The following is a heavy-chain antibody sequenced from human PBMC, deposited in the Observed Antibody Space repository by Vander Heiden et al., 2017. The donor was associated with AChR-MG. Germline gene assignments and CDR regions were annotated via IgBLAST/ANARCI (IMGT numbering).Heavy chain of an antibody. CDR2: ISGSGGST. CDR1: GFTFSGYA. D-gene: IGHD3-10*01. Sequence: EVQLLESGGGLVQPGGSVRLSCAASGFTFSGYAMSWVRQARGKGLEWVSAISGSGGSTYYADSVQGRFTISRDNSKNTLYLQMTSLRAEDTAVYYCAKVVGLLWFGDIGPIWGQGTLVTVSS. J-gene: IGHJ4*02. CDR3: AKVVGLLWFGDIGPI. V-gene: IGHV3-23*01.